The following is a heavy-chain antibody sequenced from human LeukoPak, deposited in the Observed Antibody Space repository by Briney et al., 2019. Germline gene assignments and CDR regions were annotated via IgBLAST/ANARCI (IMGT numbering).Heavy chain of an antibody. V-gene: IGHV3-30*19. J-gene: IGHJ5*02. CDR2: ISYDGSNK. CDR1: GFTFSSYG. CDR3: ARSGGRVVPAANNWFDP. D-gene: IGHD2-2*01. Sequence: GGSLRLSCAASGFTFSSYGMHWVRQAPGKGLEWVAVISYDGSNKYYADSVKGRFTISRDNSKNTLYLQMNSLRAEDTAVYYCARSGGRVVPAANNWFDPWGQGTLVTVSS.